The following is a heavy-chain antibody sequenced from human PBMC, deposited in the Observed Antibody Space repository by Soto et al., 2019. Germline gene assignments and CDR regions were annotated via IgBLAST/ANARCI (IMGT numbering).Heavy chain of an antibody. V-gene: IGHV1-46*01. CDR1: GYTFTSYY. Sequence: ASVKVSCKASGYTFTSYYMHWVRQAPGQGLEWMGIINPSGGSTSYAQKFQGGVTMTRDTSTSTVYMELSSLRSEDTAVYYCARDLTIFGVVVPCFGMDVWGQGTTVTVSS. J-gene: IGHJ6*02. CDR3: ARDLTIFGVVVPCFGMDV. CDR2: INPSGGST. D-gene: IGHD3-3*01.